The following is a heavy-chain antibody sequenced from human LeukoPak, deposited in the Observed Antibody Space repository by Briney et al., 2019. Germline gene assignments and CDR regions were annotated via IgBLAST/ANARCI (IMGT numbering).Heavy chain of an antibody. CDR3: ARESRITYYHDSSGYYPPHY. Sequence: PGGSLRLSCAASGFTFSDYYMSWIRQAPGKGLEWVSYISSSGSTIYYADSVKGRFTISRDNAKNSLYLQMNSLRAEDTAVYYCARESRITYYHDSSGYYPPHYWGQGTLVTVSS. D-gene: IGHD3-22*01. V-gene: IGHV3-11*04. J-gene: IGHJ4*02. CDR2: ISSSGSTI. CDR1: GFTFSDYY.